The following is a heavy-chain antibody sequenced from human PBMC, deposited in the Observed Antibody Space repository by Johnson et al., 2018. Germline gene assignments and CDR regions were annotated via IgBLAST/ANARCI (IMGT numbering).Heavy chain of an antibody. J-gene: IGHJ1*01. V-gene: IGHV4-59*01. CDR2: VYYSGTT. Sequence: QVQLQESGPGLVKPSETXSLTCTVSGGSLSSYYWSWIRQPPWNGLEYIGYVYYSGTTNYNPSLKSRVTRSIYTSKNQFSPKLRSLTAAATAVYYCARVIRSWVGAEYFQDWGQGTLVTVSS. CDR3: ARVIRSWVGAEYFQD. D-gene: IGHD1-26*01. CDR1: GGSLSSYY.